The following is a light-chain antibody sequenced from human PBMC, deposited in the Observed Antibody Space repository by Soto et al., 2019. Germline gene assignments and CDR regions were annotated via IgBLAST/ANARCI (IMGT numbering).Light chain of an antibody. CDR3: QQRSNWPPPYT. CDR1: QSVSSY. J-gene: IGKJ2*01. V-gene: IGKV3-11*01. CDR2: DTS. Sequence: EIVLTQSPATVSLSPGERATLSCRASQSVSSYLAWYQQRPGQAPRLLIYDTSTRATGIPARLSGSGSGTDFTLTINSLEPEDFAVYYCQQRSNWPPPYTFCQGTKLEIK.